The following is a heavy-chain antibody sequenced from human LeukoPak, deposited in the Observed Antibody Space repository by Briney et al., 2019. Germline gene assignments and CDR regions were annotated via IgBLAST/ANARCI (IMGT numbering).Heavy chain of an antibody. CDR2: ISAYNGNT. CDR1: GYTFTSYG. D-gene: IGHD1-26*01. V-gene: IGHV1-18*01. Sequence: SVKVSCKASGYTFTSYGISWVRQAPGQGLEWMGWISAYNGNTNYAQKLQGRVTMTTDTSTSTAYMELRSLRSDDTAAYYCAREVVPYSGKRRGDAFDIWGQGTMVTVSS. J-gene: IGHJ3*02. CDR3: AREVVPYSGKRRGDAFDI.